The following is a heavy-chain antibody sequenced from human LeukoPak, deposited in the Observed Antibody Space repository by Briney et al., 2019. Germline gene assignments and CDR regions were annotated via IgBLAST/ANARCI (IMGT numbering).Heavy chain of an antibody. V-gene: IGHV3-7*01. CDR3: ARAYDSSAYRTNWFDP. CDR2: IKQDETEK. Sequence: GGSLRLSCTASGFTFSNFWMGWVRQAPGKGLEWVANIKQDETEKFYLGSVKGRFTISRDNAKNSLYLQMNSLRAEDTAMYYCARAYDSSAYRTNWFDPWGQGTLVTVSS. D-gene: IGHD3-22*01. CDR1: GFTFSNFW. J-gene: IGHJ5*02.